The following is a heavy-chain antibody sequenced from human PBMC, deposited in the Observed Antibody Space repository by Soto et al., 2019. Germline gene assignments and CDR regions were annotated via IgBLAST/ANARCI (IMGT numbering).Heavy chain of an antibody. D-gene: IGHD6-13*01. CDR3: ARGSTGYSSSWYRY. CDR2: IYYSGST. J-gene: IGHJ4*02. V-gene: IGHV4-59*01. Sequence: QVQLQESGPGLVKPSETLSLTCTVSGGSISSYYWSWIRQPPGKGLEWIGYIYYSGSTNYNPSLKSRFTISVHPSKDPVSLKLSTVTAADTAVYYCARGSTGYSSSWYRYWGQGTLVTVSS. CDR1: GGSISSYY.